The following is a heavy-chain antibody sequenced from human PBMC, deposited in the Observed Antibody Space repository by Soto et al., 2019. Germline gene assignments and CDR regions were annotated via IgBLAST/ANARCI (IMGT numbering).Heavy chain of an antibody. CDR1: GFTFSSYA. V-gene: IGHV3-30-3*01. D-gene: IGHD2-2*01. CDR3: ARGALLDVVVPAHISYYYYGMDV. CDR2: ISYDGSNK. J-gene: IGHJ6*02. Sequence: GGSLRLSCAASGFTFSSYAMHWVRQAPGKGLEWVAVISYDGSNKYYADSVKGRFTISRDNSKNTLYLQMNSLRAEDTAVYYCARGALLDVVVPAHISYYYYGMDVWGQGTTVTVSS.